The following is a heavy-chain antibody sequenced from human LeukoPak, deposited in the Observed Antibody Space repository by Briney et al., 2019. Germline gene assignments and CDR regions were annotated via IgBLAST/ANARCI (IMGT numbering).Heavy chain of an antibody. V-gene: IGHV4-34*01. D-gene: IGHD6-13*01. J-gene: IGHJ5*02. CDR3: ARGYSSSWYPNWFDP. Sequence: SETLSLTCAVYGGSFSGYYWSWIRQPPGKGLEWIGSIYHSGSSYYNPSLNSRVTISVDTSKNQFSLKLSSVTAADTAVYYCARGYSSSWYPNWFDPWGQGTLVTVSS. CDR1: GGSFSGYY. CDR2: IYHSGSS.